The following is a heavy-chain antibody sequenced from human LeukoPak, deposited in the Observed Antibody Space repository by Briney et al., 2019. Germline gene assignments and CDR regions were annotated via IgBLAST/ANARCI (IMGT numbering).Heavy chain of an antibody. V-gene: IGHV4-59*08. D-gene: IGHD3-22*01. CDR1: DGSIRSHC. Sequence: PSETQSLTCTVSDGSIRSHCWSWIRQPPGKGLEWIGYIYNSGSTNYNPSLKSRVTISVDTSNNQFSLRLSSVTAADTAVYYCARRDSSGSFDYWGQGTLVTVSS. CDR3: ARRDSSGSFDY. J-gene: IGHJ4*02. CDR2: IYNSGST.